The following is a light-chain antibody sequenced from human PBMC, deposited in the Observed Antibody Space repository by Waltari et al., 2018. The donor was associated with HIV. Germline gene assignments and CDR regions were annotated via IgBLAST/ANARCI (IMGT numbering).Light chain of an antibody. Sequence: NFMLTQPHSVSESPGKTVTISCTRSSGSIASNYVQWYQQRPGSSPTTVIYEDNRRPSGVPDRFSGSIDSSSNSASLTISGLKTEDEADYYCQSYDSSNVVFGGGTKLTVL. CDR1: SGSIASNY. V-gene: IGLV6-57*01. CDR3: QSYDSSNVV. CDR2: EDN. J-gene: IGLJ2*01.